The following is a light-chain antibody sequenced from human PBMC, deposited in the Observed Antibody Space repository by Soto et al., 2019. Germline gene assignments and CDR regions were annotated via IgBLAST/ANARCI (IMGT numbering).Light chain of an antibody. Sequence: QSVLTQPPSASGTPGQRVTISCSGSSSNIGRYTVNWYQQLPGTAPKLLIYSNDKRPSGVPDRFSGSKSGTSASLAISGLQSEDEADYYCAAWDDSLNAYVVFGGGTKLTVL. CDR1: SSNIGRYT. CDR3: AAWDDSLNAYVV. CDR2: SND. J-gene: IGLJ2*01. V-gene: IGLV1-44*01.